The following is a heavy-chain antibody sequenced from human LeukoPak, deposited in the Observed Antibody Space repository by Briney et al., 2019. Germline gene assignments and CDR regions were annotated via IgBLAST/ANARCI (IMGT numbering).Heavy chain of an antibody. CDR1: GFTFSSYA. J-gene: IGHJ6*03. CDR2: IYSGGST. V-gene: IGHV3-66*01. Sequence: PGGSLRLSCAASGFTFSSYAMNWVRQAPGKGLEWVSVIYSGGSTYYADSVKGRFTISRDNSKNTLYLQMNSLRAEDTAVYYCARASYYYYYYMDVWGKGTTVTISS. CDR3: ARASYYYYYYMDV.